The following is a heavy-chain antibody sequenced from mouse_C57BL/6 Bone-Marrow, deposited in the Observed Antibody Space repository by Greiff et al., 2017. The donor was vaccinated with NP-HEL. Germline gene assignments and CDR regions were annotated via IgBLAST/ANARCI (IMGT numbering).Heavy chain of an antibody. CDR1: GYTFTSYG. CDR2: IYPRSGNT. D-gene: IGHD4-1*01. J-gene: IGHJ2*01. Sequence: VKLQESGAELARPGASVKLSCKASGYTFTSYGISWVKQRTGQGLEWIGEIYPRSGNTYYNEKFKGKATLTADKSSSTAYMELRSLTSEDSAVYFCARYAGTGYYFDYWGQGTTLTVSS. CDR3: ARYAGTGYYFDY. V-gene: IGHV1-81*01.